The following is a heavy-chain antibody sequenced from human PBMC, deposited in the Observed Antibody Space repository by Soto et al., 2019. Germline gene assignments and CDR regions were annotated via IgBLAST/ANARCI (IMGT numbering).Heavy chain of an antibody. J-gene: IGHJ6*02. CDR2: INPKRGGT. D-gene: IGHD2-8*01. Sequence: QVQLVQSGAEVKKPGASVKVSCKASGYSFTDYHIHWVRQAPGQGLEWLGRINPKRGGTSTAQKFQGGVTMTTETPISTASMELTRLTSDDTAIYYCARGDSTDCSNGVCSFFYNHDMDVWGQGTTVTVSS. CDR1: GYSFTDYH. V-gene: IGHV1-2*06. CDR3: ARGDSTDCSNGVCSFFYNHDMDV.